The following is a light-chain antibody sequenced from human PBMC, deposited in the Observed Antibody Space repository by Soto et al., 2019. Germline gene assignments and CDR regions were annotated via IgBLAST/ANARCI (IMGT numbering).Light chain of an antibody. CDR3: QQRSNWPPWT. J-gene: IGKJ1*01. V-gene: IGKV3-11*01. Sequence: EIVLTQSPATLSLSPGERATLSCRASQSVSSYLAWYQQKPGQAPRLLIYDASNRATGIPARFSGSGSGTDFTLPISSLEPEDFAVHYCQQRSNWPPWTFGQGTKVEIK. CDR1: QSVSSY. CDR2: DAS.